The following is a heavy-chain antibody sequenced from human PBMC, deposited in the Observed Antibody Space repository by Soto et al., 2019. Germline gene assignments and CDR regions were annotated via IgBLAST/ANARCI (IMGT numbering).Heavy chain of an antibody. Sequence: QVQLQESGPGLVSPWGTLSLTCTVSGASIGSSGYYWGWIRQAPGKGLEWIGSIDYIGNTYYNPSLKSRVTVSVDTAKNQISLRLNSATAADTAVHSCVRGGLRYQLSSYYSDVWGQGTLVTVSS. D-gene: IGHD3-16*01. J-gene: IGHJ4*02. V-gene: IGHV4-39*01. CDR2: IDYIGNT. CDR3: VRGGLRYQLSSYYSDV. CDR1: GASIGSSGYY.